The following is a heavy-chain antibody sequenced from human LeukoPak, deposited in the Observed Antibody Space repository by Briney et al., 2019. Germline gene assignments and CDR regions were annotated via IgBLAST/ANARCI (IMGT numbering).Heavy chain of an antibody. CDR1: GFTFITYA. CDR3: AGKAVNGGAFDI. J-gene: IGHJ3*02. Sequence: PGGSLRLSCAASGFTFITYAMSWVRQAPGKGLEWVSGISGSGTGGRTYYADSVKGRFTISRDNSKNTLLLQMNSLRDEDTAVYYCAGKAVNGGAFDIWGQGTMVTVSS. V-gene: IGHV3-23*01. D-gene: IGHD3-10*01. CDR2: ISGSGTGGRT.